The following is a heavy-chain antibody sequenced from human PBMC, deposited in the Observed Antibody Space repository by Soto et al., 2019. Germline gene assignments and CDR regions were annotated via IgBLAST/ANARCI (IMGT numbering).Heavy chain of an antibody. CDR2: IGAYNGDT. CDR1: GYTFSNYG. D-gene: IGHD2-15*01. V-gene: IGHV1-18*01. Sequence: QVQLVQSGAEVKKPGASVKVSCKASGYTFSNYGIIWVRQAPGQGLEWMGWIGAYNGDTNYAQNLRGRVTMTTDISTSTAYMELRSLRSDDTAVYYCARLGGRGGGNCYSCWLDPWGQGTLVTVSS. J-gene: IGHJ5*02. CDR3: ARLGGRGGGNCYSCWLDP.